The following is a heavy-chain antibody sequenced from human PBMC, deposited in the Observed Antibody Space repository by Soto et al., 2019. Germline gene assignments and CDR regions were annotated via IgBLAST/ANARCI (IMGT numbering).Heavy chain of an antibody. Sequence: QMQLVQSGPEVKKPGTSVKVSCKASGFNFTSSAMQWVRQARGQRLEWIGWIVVGSGNTNYAQKFQERVTITRDMSTSTAYMELSSLSSEDTAVYYGAAEGAAAGTDYWGKGTLVTVSS. CDR3: AAEGAAAGTDY. CDR2: IVVGSGNT. D-gene: IGHD6-13*01. J-gene: IGHJ4*02. CDR1: GFNFTSSA. V-gene: IGHV1-58*02.